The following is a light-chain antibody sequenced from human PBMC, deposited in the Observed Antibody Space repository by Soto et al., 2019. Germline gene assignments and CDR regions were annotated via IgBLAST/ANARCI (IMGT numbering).Light chain of an antibody. J-gene: IGLJ2*01. Sequence: QSALTQPASVSGSPGQSITISCTGTPTDVGANNYGSWYQQNPGRAPKLIIYAVTDRPSGVADRFSGSKSGDTASLTISGLQAEDEAHYYCSSFTSSTNLLFGGGTKLTVL. CDR1: PTDVGANNY. CDR2: AVT. V-gene: IGLV2-14*01. CDR3: SSFTSSTNLL.